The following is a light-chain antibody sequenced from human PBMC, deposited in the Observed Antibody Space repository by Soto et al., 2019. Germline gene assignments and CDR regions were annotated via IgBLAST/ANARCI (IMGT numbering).Light chain of an antibody. CDR2: DVS. CDR3: SSYTSSSINYV. J-gene: IGLJ1*01. CDR1: SSGVGGYNY. Sequence: QSALAQPASVSGSPGQSITISCTGTSSGVGGYNYVSWYQQHPGKAPKLMIYDVSNRPSGVSNRFSGSKSGNTASLTISGLQAEDEADYYCSSYTSSSINYVFGTGTKVTVL. V-gene: IGLV2-14*01.